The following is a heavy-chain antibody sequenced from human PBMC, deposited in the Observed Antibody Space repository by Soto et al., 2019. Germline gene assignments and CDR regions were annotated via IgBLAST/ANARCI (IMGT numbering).Heavy chain of an antibody. CDR3: VPLQPWTIIGRNAMDV. CDR1: GGTFTTYA. V-gene: IGHV1-69*10. CDR2: IIPMVGIT. J-gene: IGHJ6*02. D-gene: IGHD1-1*01. Sequence: ASVKVSCKASGGTFTTYAITWVRQAPGQGLEWVGGIIPMVGITNYAQKFKGRVTITADEYTNTAYIELTSLKYEDTAVDYCVPLQPWTIIGRNAMDVRAQGP.